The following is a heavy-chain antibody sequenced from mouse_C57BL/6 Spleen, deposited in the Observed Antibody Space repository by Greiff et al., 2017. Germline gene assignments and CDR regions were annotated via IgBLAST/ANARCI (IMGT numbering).Heavy chain of an antibody. D-gene: IGHD4-1*01. J-gene: IGHJ3*01. V-gene: IGHV3-6*01. CDR1: GYSITSGYY. CDR3: ARDDELGRPFAY. CDR2: ISYDGSN. Sequence: EVKVEESGPGLVKPSQSLSLTCSVTGYSITSGYYWNWIRQFPGNKLEWMGYISYDGSNNYNPSLKNRISITRDTSKNQFFLKLNSVTTEDTATYYCARDDELGRPFAYWGQGTLVTVSA.